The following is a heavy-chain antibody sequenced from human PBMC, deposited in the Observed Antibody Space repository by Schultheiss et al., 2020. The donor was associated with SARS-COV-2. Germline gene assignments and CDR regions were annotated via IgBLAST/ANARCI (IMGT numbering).Heavy chain of an antibody. V-gene: IGHV3-23*01. Sequence: GGSLRLSCAASGFTFSRSVMSWVRQAPGKGLEWVSAISDSDDNTYYADSAKGRFTISRDNSKNTLYLQMNSLRAEDTAVYYCARSAHSSSWSDYFDYWGQGTLVTVSS. J-gene: IGHJ4*02. D-gene: IGHD6-13*01. CDR2: ISDSDDNT. CDR3: ARSAHSSSWSDYFDY. CDR1: GFTFSRSV.